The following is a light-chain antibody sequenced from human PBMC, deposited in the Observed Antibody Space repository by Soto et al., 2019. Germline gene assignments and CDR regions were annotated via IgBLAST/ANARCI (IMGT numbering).Light chain of an antibody. J-gene: IGLJ7*01. Sequence: QSVLSQPPSASGTPGQRATISCSGSSSNIGSNTVNWYQHLPGTAPKLLIYSNDQRPSGVPDRFSGSKSGTSASLAISGLQSEDEADYYCAAWDDSLSGAVFGGGTQLTVL. V-gene: IGLV1-44*01. CDR3: AAWDDSLSGAV. CDR2: SND. CDR1: SSNIGSNT.